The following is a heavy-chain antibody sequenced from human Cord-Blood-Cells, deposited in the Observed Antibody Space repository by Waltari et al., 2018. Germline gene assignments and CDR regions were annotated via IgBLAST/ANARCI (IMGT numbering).Heavy chain of an antibody. CDR2: IIPSLGTA. CDR1: GGTFSSYA. Sequence: VQLVQSGAEVKKPGSSVKFSCKASGGTFSSYAISWVRQDPGEGLEWMGGIIPSLGTANYAQKCQGRVTITADKSTSRAYMELSSLRSEDTAVYYCARARAAAGTIDYWGQGTLVTVSS. V-gene: IGHV1-69*06. J-gene: IGHJ4*02. CDR3: ARARAAAGTIDY. D-gene: IGHD6-13*01.